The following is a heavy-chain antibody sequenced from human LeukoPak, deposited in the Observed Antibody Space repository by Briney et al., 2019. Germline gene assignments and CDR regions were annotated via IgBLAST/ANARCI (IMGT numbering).Heavy chain of an antibody. Sequence: GGSLRLSCAASKFAFSSYAMSWVRQAPGKGLEWVSAISGGGGNTYYADSVKGRFTISRDNSKNTLYLQMNSLRAEDTAVYYCAKDRRSSGYFGAMDVWGQGTTVTVSS. V-gene: IGHV3-23*01. D-gene: IGHD3-22*01. CDR1: KFAFSSYA. CDR3: AKDRRSSGYFGAMDV. CDR2: ISGGGGNT. J-gene: IGHJ6*02.